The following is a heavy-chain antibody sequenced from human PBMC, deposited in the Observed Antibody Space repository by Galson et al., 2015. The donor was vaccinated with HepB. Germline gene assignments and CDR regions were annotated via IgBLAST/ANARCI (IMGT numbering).Heavy chain of an antibody. J-gene: IGHJ6*03. Sequence: SLRLSCAASGFTFSSYGMHWVRQAPGKGLEWVAVIWYDGSNKYYADSVKGRFTISRDNSKNTLYLQMNSLRAEDTAVYYCAREGPTDYYYYYMDVWGKGTTVTVSS. D-gene: IGHD4-11*01. V-gene: IGHV3-33*01. CDR3: AREGPTDYYYYYMDV. CDR1: GFTFSSYG. CDR2: IWYDGSNK.